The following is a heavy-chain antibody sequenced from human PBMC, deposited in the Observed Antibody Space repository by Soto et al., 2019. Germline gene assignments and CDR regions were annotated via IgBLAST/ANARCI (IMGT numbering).Heavy chain of an antibody. CDR2: IIPIFGTA. Sequence: SVKVSCKASGGTFSSYAISWVRQAPGQGLEWMGGIIPIFGTANYAQKFQGRVTITADESTSTAYMELSSLRSEDTAVYYCAREVGGSSHFLGMDVWGQGTTVTVSS. CDR3: AREVGGSSHFLGMDV. J-gene: IGHJ6*02. CDR1: GGTFSSYA. D-gene: IGHD2-15*01. V-gene: IGHV1-69*13.